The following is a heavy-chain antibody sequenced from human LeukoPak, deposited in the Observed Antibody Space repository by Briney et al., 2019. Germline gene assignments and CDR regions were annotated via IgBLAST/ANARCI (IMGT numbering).Heavy chain of an antibody. D-gene: IGHD6-6*01. CDR1: GFTFSSYG. CDR2: IRYDGSNK. CDR3: AKAPELYSSSDY. Sequence: PGGSLRLSCAASGFTFSSYGMHWVRQAPGKGLEWVAFIRYDGSNKYYADSVKGRFTISRDNSKNTLYLQMNSLRAEDTAVYYCAKAPELYSSSDYWGQGTLVTVSS. V-gene: IGHV3-30*02. J-gene: IGHJ4*02.